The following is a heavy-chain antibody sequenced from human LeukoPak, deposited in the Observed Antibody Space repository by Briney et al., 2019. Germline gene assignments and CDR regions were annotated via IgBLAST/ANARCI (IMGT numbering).Heavy chain of an antibody. CDR2: IYSSGNT. Sequence: PSETLSLTCSVSGGSISSYFWSWIRQPAGKGLEWIGRIYSSGNTNYNPSLKSRVTMSVDTSKNQFSLKLSSVTAADTAVYYCARGSASPAAIPFDIGGQGTMVTVSS. CDR3: ARGSASPAAIPFDI. J-gene: IGHJ3*02. V-gene: IGHV4-4*07. CDR1: GGSISSYF. D-gene: IGHD2-2*02.